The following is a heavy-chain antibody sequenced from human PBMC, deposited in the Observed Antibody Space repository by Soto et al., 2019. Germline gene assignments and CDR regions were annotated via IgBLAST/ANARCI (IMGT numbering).Heavy chain of an antibody. CDR3: AREQWVCL. V-gene: IGHV4-34*01. J-gene: IGHJ4*02. CDR1: GGSFSGDY. CDR2: INHSGST. D-gene: IGHD6-19*01. Sequence: PSETLSLTCAVYGGSFSGDYWSWIRQPPGKGLEWIGEINHSGSTNYNPSLKSRVTISVDTSKNQFSLKLSSVTAADTAVYYCAREQWVCLWGEGTLVTASS.